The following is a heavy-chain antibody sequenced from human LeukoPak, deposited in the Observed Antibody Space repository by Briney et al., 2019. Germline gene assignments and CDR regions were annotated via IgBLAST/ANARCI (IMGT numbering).Heavy chain of an antibody. J-gene: IGHJ4*02. CDR1: GFTFSSYA. CDR3: AKESPFIVGAAKAYYFDY. V-gene: IGHV3-23*01. D-gene: IGHD1-26*01. CDR2: ISGSGGST. Sequence: GGSLRLSCAASGFTFSSYAMSWVRQAPGKGLEWVSAISGSGGSTYYADSVKGRFTISRDNSKNTLYLQMNSLRAEDTAVYYCAKESPFIVGAAKAYYFDYWGQGTLVTVSS.